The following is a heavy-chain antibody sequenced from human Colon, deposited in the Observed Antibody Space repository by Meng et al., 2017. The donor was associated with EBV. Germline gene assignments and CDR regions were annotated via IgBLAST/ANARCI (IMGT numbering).Heavy chain of an antibody. J-gene: IGHJ4*02. V-gene: IGHV4-34*12. D-gene: IGHD2-8*02. CDR3: ARRPTGIDY. Sequence: QVQLQQWGAGLLKPSETLSLTCAVNGGSLSGVYWNWIRQPPGKGLERIGEIIHGGSPSYNPSLKSRVTISIDTSKNQLSLMLSSVTAADTAVYYCARRPTGIDYWGQGTLVTVSS. CDR1: GGSLSGVY. CDR2: IIHGGSP.